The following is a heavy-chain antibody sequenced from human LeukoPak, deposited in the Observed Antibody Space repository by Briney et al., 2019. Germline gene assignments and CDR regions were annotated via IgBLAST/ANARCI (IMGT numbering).Heavy chain of an antibody. CDR3: TTDRVVVVPGYYFDY. CDR2: IKSKIDGGTT. D-gene: IGHD2-2*01. Sequence: GGSLRLSCAASGFTFSNAWMSWVRQAPGKGLEWVGRIKSKIDGGTTDYAAPVKGRFTISRDDSKNTLYLQMNSLKTEDTAVYYCTTDRVVVVPGYYFDYWGQGTLVTVSS. J-gene: IGHJ4*02. V-gene: IGHV3-15*01. CDR1: GFTFSNAW.